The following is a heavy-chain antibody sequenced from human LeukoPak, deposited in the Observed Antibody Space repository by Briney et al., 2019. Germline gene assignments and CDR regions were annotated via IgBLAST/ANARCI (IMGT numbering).Heavy chain of an antibody. Sequence: GGSLRLSCAASGFTFSSYAMSWVRQAPGEGLEWVSAISGSGGSTYYADSVKGRFTISRDNAKNTLYLQMNSLRAEDTAVYYCARDEGEDPYYFDYWGQGTLVTVSS. V-gene: IGHV3-23*01. J-gene: IGHJ4*02. CDR3: ARDEGEDPYYFDY. CDR2: ISGSGGST. D-gene: IGHD3-16*01. CDR1: GFTFSSYA.